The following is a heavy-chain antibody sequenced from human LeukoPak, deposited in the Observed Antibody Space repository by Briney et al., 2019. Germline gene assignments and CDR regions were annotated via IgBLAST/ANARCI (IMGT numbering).Heavy chain of an antibody. D-gene: IGHD3-22*01. J-gene: IGHJ4*02. CDR2: ISSSGSTI. V-gene: IGHV3-48*03. Sequence: GGSLRLSCAASGFTFSSYEMNWVRQAPGKGLEWVSYISSSGSTIYYADSVKGRFTISRDNAKNSLYLQMNSLRAEDTAVYYCARGSYYGGYYFDYWGQGTLVTVSS. CDR3: ARGSYYGGYYFDY. CDR1: GFTFSSYE.